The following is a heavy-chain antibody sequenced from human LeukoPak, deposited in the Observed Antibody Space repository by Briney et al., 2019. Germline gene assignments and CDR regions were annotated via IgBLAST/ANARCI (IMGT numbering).Heavy chain of an antibody. CDR2: INWNGGST. J-gene: IGHJ3*02. V-gene: IGHV3-20*04. CDR1: GFTFSSYG. D-gene: IGHD3-22*01. Sequence: VGTLRLSCAASGFTFSSYGMSWVRQAPGKGLEWVSGINWNGGSTGSADSVKGRFTISRDNAKNALYLQMNSLRAEDTALYYCAKDINYDSSGYYSAFDIWGQGTMVTVSS. CDR3: AKDINYDSSGYYSAFDI.